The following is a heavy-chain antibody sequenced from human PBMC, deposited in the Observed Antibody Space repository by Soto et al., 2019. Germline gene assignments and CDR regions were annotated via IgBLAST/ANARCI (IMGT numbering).Heavy chain of an antibody. CDR2: IYYRGGT. V-gene: IGHV4-30-4*01. CDR3: ARVWVEGSGNSFYYYYSMDV. CDR1: GGSISSGDYY. J-gene: IGHJ6*02. D-gene: IGHD3-10*01. Sequence: SETLSLTCIVSGGSISSGDYYWSWIRQPPGKGLEWIGHIYYRGGTYYNPSLKSRVTLSVDTSKNQFSLKLNSVTAADTAVYHCARVWVEGSGNSFYYYYSMDVWGQGTTVTVSS.